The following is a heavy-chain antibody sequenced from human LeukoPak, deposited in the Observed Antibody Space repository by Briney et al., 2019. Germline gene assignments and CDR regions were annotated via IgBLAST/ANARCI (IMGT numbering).Heavy chain of an antibody. CDR1: GGSITSYY. V-gene: IGHV4-59*01. CDR2: IYYSGTT. CDR3: ARVMNYDILSSYYYYYYGMDV. J-gene: IGHJ6*02. Sequence: SETLSLTCTVSGGSITSYYWSWIRQPPGKGLECIGYIYYSGTTYYNPSLKSRVTISVDTSKNQFSLKLSSVTAADTAVYYCARVMNYDILSSYYYYYYGMDVWGQGTTVTVSS. D-gene: IGHD3-9*01.